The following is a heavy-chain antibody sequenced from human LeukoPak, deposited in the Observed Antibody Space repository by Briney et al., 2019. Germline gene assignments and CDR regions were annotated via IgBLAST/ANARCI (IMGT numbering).Heavy chain of an antibody. J-gene: IGHJ5*02. CDR3: ARDRAITMVRGVISP. V-gene: IGHV4-34*01. Sequence: SETLSLTCAVYGGSFSGYYWSWIRQPPGKGLEWIGEINHSGSTNYNPSLKSRVTISVGTSKNQFSLKLSSVTAADTAVYYCARDRAITMVRGVISPWGQGTLVTVSS. D-gene: IGHD3-10*01. CDR1: GGSFSGYY. CDR2: INHSGST.